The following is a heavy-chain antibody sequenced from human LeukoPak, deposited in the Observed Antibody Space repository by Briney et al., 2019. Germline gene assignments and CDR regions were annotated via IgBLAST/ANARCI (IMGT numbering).Heavy chain of an antibody. V-gene: IGHV3-23*01. CDR3: ARDYVAVAGRFDY. CDR1: GFTFSSYA. J-gene: IGHJ4*02. D-gene: IGHD6-19*01. Sequence: GGSLRLSCAASGFTFSSYAMSWVRQDPGKGLEWVAAISASGGSTYYPDSVKGRFTISRDNSKNTLYLQMNSLRAEDTAVYYCARDYVAVAGRFDYWGQGTLVTVSS. CDR2: ISASGGST.